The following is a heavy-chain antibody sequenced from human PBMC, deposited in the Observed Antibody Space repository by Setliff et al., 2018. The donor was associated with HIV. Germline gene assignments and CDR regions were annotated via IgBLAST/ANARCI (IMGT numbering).Heavy chain of an antibody. J-gene: IGHJ4*02. CDR2: IRSEAYGGTT. CDR3: QTNYYDTSGYYYEARNYFEY. D-gene: IGHD3-22*01. Sequence: GGSLRFSCTASGFPFGDYAMSWVRQAPGKGLEWLGFIRSEAYGGTTEYAASVKGRFTISRDDSKSIAHLQMNRLKIEDTAVYYCQTNYYDTSGYYYEARNYFEYWGQGTLVTVSS. V-gene: IGHV3-49*04. CDR1: GFPFGDYA.